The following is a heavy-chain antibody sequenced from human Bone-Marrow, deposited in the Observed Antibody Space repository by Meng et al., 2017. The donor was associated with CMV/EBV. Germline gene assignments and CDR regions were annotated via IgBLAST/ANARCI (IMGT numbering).Heavy chain of an antibody. CDR1: GFTFSSYS. J-gene: IGHJ6*02. Sequence: GESLKISCAASGFTFSSYSMNWVHQAPGKGLEWVSSISSSSSYIYYADSVKGRFTISRDNAKNSLYLQMNSLRAEDTAVYYCAREGLDYYDSSGYPPWYYGMDVWGQGTTVTVSS. CDR2: ISSSSSYI. D-gene: IGHD3-22*01. CDR3: AREGLDYYDSSGYPPWYYGMDV. V-gene: IGHV3-21*01.